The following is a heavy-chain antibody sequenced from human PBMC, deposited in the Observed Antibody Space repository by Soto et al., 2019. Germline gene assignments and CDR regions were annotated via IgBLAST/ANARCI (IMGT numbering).Heavy chain of an antibody. CDR2: IIPIFGTA. Sequence: SVKVSCKASGGTFSSYAISWVRQAPGQGLEWMGGIIPIFGTANYAQKFQGRVTITADESTSTAYMELSSLRSEDTAVYYCASPVSGSSAYYYGMDVWGQGTTVTVSS. J-gene: IGHJ6*02. V-gene: IGHV1-69*13. CDR1: GGTFSSYA. CDR3: ASPVSGSSAYYYGMDV. D-gene: IGHD6-6*01.